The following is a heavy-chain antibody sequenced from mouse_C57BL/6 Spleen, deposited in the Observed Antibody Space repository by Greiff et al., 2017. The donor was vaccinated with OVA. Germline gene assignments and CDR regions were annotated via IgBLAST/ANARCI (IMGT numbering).Heavy chain of an antibody. D-gene: IGHD3-3*01. CDR3: ARKGWDPFDY. CDR2: IDPSDSYT. J-gene: IGHJ2*01. V-gene: IGHV1-50*01. CDR1: GYTFTSYW. Sequence: QVHVKQPGAELVKPGASVKLPCKASGYTFTSYWMQWVKQRPGQGLEWIGEIDPSDSYTNYNQKFKGKATLTVDTSSSTAYMQLSSLTSEDSAVYYCARKGWDPFDYWGQGTTLTVSS.